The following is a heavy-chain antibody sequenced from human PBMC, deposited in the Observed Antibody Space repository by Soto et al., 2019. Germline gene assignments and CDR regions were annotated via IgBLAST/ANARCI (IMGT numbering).Heavy chain of an antibody. Sequence: ASVKVSCKASGYTFTSYGISWVRQAPGQGLEWMGWISAYNGNTNYAQKLQGRVTMTTDTSTSTAYMELRSLRSDDTAVYYCARAQREAIAVAGTVVYWGQGTLVTVSS. V-gene: IGHV1-18*01. J-gene: IGHJ4*02. CDR2: ISAYNGNT. CDR3: ARAQREAIAVAGTVVY. CDR1: GYTFTSYG. D-gene: IGHD6-19*01.